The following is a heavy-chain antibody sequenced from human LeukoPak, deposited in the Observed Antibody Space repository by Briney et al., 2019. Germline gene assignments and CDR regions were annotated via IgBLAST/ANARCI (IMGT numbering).Heavy chain of an antibody. V-gene: IGHV3-7*03. CDR2: INHNGNVN. J-gene: IGHJ6*04. CDR1: GFTFSSYW. CDR3: ARGGGLDV. Sequence: GGSLRLSCAASGFTFSSYWMNWARQAPGKGLEWVASINHNGNVNYYVDSVKGRFTISRDNAKNSLYLQMSNLRAEDTAVYFCARGGGLDVXGXGAXVTVSS. D-gene: IGHD3-16*01.